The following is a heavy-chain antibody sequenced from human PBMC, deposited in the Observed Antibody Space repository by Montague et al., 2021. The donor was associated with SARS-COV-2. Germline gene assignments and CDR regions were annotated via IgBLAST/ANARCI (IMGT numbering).Heavy chain of an antibody. CDR3: ARLKRYFASSGSPLYFDF. Sequence: SETLSPTRTVSGGSITNNIYYWAWIRQPPGKGLEWIGNIYYTGNTYYXPSLTSQVTISVFTSKNHFTLKLSSVTAAETAVYYCARLKRYFASSGSPLYFDFWGQGTMVTVSS. D-gene: IGHD3-22*01. CDR1: GGSITNNIYY. V-gene: IGHV4-39*02. J-gene: IGHJ3*01. CDR2: IYYTGNT.